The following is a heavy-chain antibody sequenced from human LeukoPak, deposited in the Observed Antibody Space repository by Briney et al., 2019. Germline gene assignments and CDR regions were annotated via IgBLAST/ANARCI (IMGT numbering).Heavy chain of an antibody. J-gene: IGHJ4*02. Sequence: SGGSLRLSCAASGFTFSSYSMNWVRQAPGKGLEWVSSISSSSSYIYYADSAKGRFTISRDNAKNSLYLQMNSLRAEDTAVYYCARDGLAAAGRGFDYWGQGTLVTVSS. CDR1: GFTFSSYS. D-gene: IGHD6-13*01. V-gene: IGHV3-21*01. CDR2: ISSSSSYI. CDR3: ARDGLAAAGRGFDY.